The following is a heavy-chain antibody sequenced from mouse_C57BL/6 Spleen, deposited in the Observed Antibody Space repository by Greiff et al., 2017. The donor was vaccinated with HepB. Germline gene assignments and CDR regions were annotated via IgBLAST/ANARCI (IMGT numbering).Heavy chain of an antibody. CDR3: ARGHDYDEGWFAY. V-gene: IGHV5-16*01. D-gene: IGHD2-4*01. Sequence: VQLKESEGGLVQPGSSMKLSCTASGFTFSDYYMAWVRQVPEKGLEWVANINYDGSSTYYLDSLKSRFIISRDNANNILYLQMSSLKSEDTATYYFARGHDYDEGWFAYWGQGTLVTVSA. CDR2: INYDGSST. J-gene: IGHJ3*01. CDR1: GFTFSDYY.